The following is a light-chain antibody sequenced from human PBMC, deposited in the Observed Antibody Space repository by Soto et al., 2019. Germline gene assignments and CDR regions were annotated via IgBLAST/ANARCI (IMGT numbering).Light chain of an antibody. CDR1: QSISSW. CDR2: DAS. Sequence: DFPMTQSPSTLSASVGDRVTITCRASQSISSWLAWYQQKPGKAPKLLIYDASSLESGVPSRFSGSGYGTEFTLTISSLQPDDFATYYCQQYNSYSWTFGQGTKVEIK. V-gene: IGKV1-5*01. J-gene: IGKJ1*01. CDR3: QQYNSYSWT.